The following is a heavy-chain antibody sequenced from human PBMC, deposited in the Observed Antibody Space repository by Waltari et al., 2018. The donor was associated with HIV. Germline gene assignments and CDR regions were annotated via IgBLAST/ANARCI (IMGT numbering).Heavy chain of an antibody. CDR3: ARDPDPPVTDLVDF. J-gene: IGHJ4*02. Sequence: QVQLVESGGGVVQPGRSLRLSCAASGFSFSNYAMHWVRQAPAKALEWVAVVSHDGSNGYTASAARRRFTVSRDNSKSPLYLQMKSLRTEDTAGDYCARDPDPPVTDLVDFWGQGTLLTVSS. CDR1: GFSFSNYA. V-gene: IGHV3-30*01. CDR2: VSHDGSNG. D-gene: IGHD2-21*02.